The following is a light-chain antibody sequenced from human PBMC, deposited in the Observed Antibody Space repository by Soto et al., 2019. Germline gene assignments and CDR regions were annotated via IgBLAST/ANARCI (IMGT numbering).Light chain of an antibody. Sequence: DIQLTQSPSFLSASVGDRVSITCRASQDISNYLAWYQQKPGKAPKLLIYVASTLQSGIPLRFSGSGSGTEFTLTISSLQPEDFATYYCQQLKSYTTFGQGTKLEIK. CDR3: QQLKSYTT. V-gene: IGKV1-9*01. CDR2: VAS. J-gene: IGKJ2*01. CDR1: QDISNY.